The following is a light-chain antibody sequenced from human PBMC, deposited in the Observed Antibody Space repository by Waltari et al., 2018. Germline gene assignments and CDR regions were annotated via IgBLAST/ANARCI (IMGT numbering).Light chain of an antibody. CDR1: KSVLYSSNNKNY. J-gene: IGKJ1*01. CDR2: WAS. Sequence: DIVLTHSPDSLAVSLGERATINCKPSKSVLYSSNNKNYLVWYQQKPGHPPKLLIYWASTRESRVPDRFSGSGSGTDFTLTISSLQAEDVAVYYCQQYYSTPGWTFGQGTKVEIK. V-gene: IGKV4-1*01. CDR3: QQYYSTPGWT.